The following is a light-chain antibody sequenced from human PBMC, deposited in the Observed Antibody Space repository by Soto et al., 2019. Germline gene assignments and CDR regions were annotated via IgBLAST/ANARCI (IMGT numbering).Light chain of an antibody. CDR3: QKYDSAPWT. CDR1: QGISNY. J-gene: IGKJ1*01. CDR2: AAS. Sequence: DIQMTQSPSSLSASVRDRVTITCRASQGISNYLAGYQQKPGKGPKLLIYAASTLQSGVPSRFSGSGCATDFTLTISSLQPEDVATYYWQKYDSAPWTFGQGTKVEIK. V-gene: IGKV1-27*01.